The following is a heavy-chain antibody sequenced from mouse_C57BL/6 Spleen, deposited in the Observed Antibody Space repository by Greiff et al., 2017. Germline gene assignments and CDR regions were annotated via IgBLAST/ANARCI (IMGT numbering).Heavy chain of an antibody. CDR3: ARVTTVVEGGY. CDR1: GYTFTGYW. CDR2: LLLGSGNT. V-gene: IGHV1-9*01. D-gene: IGHD1-1*01. J-gene: IGHJ2*01. Sequence: VQLQQSGAELMKPGASVQLSCTATGYTFTGYWLEWVKPRPGHGLEWIGELLLGSGNTNYNEKFKGKATFTADTSSNTAYMQLSSLTTEDSAIYYCARVTTVVEGGYWGQGTTLTVSS.